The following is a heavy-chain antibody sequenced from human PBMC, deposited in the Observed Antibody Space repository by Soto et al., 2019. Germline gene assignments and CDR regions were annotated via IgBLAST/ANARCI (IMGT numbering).Heavy chain of an antibody. CDR3: ARGMQYRYGVDV. D-gene: IGHD3-10*01. V-gene: IGHV3-74*01. Sequence: EVQLVESGGGLVQPGGSLTLSCAASGFTISNYCMHWVRQAPGKALEWVSRIKTDGSSISYAYSVKGRVTISRDKAKNTVYLQVDSHRSGDAGVYYCARGMQYRYGVDVWGQGTTVTLSS. J-gene: IGHJ6*02. CDR1: GFTISNYC. CDR2: IKTDGSSI.